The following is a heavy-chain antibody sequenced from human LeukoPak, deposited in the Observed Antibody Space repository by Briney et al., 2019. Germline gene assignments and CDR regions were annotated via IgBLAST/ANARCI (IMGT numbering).Heavy chain of an antibody. V-gene: IGHV3-66*01. D-gene: IGHD3-10*01. CDR2: IYSGGST. CDR3: ARDLDGSGSQAY. CDR1: RFTVSSNY. J-gene: IGHJ4*02. Sequence: GGFLRLSCAASRFTVSSNYMSWVRQAPGKGLEWVSVIYSGGSTYYADSVKGGFTISRDNSKNTLYLQMNSLRAEDTAVYYCARDLDGSGSQAYWGQGTLVTVSS.